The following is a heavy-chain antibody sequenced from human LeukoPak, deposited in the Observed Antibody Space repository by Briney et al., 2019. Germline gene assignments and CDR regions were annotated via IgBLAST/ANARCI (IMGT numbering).Heavy chain of an antibody. D-gene: IGHD2-2*01. CDR2: ISSSSSSI. CDR1: GFTLSSYS. Sequence: GGSLRPSCAAAGFTLSSYSMNCVRQAPGKGLEWVSSISSSSSSIYYADSVKGRFTISRDNAKNSLYLQMNSLRAEDAAVYYCARDLTRPYIVVVPAAIDYWGQGTLVTVSS. CDR3: ARDLTRPYIVVVPAAIDY. V-gene: IGHV3-21*01. J-gene: IGHJ4*02.